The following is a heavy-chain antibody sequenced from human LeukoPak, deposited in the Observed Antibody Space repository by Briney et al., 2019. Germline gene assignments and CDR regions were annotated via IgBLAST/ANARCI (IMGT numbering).Heavy chain of an antibody. J-gene: IGHJ4*02. V-gene: IGHV4-59*01. D-gene: IGHD1-26*01. CDR2: IYYSGST. CDR1: AGSISSYY. Sequence: AETLSLTCTVSAGSISSYYWSWIRQPPGKGLEWIGYIYYSGSTNYNPSLKSRVTISVDTSKNQFSLKLSSVTAADTAVYYCARDGFGSGSHYDYWGQGTLVTVSS. CDR3: ARDGFGSGSHYDY.